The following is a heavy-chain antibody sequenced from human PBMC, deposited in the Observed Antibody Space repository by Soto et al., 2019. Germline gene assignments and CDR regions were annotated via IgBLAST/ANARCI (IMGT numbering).Heavy chain of an antibody. CDR2: IYHSGST. CDR1: GGSISSGGYS. J-gene: IGHJ4*02. CDR3: ARRSIGFDY. Sequence: TLSLTCAVSGGSISSGGYSWSWIRQPPGKGLEWIGYIYHSGSTYYNPSLKSRVTISVDRSKNQFSLKLSSVTAADTAVYYCARRSIGFDYWGQGTLVTVSS. D-gene: IGHD3-10*01. V-gene: IGHV4-30-2*01.